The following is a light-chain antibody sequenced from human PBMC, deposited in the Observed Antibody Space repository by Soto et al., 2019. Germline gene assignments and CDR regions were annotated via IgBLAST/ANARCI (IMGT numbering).Light chain of an antibody. J-gene: IGKJ1*01. Sequence: EIKMTQYPATLSVSAGERATLSCRASQSVSTNLAWYQQKPGQAPRLLMYGASTRATGMPARFSGSGSGTDFALTISSLQSEDSAVYYCQQYNNWLWTFGQGTKVDIK. CDR2: GAS. V-gene: IGKV3-15*01. CDR3: QQYNNWLWT. CDR1: QSVSTN.